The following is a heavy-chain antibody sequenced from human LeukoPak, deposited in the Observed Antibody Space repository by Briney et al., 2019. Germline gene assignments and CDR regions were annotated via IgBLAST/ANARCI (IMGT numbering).Heavy chain of an antibody. D-gene: IGHD1-26*01. J-gene: IGHJ4*02. Sequence: ASVKVSCKASGYIFSDYYMHWVRRAPGQGLEWMGWINPNGGGTNYAQKFQGRVTMTRDRSISTVHMDLSRLTYDDTAVYYCARDKGPRWEDYWGQGTLVTVSS. CDR2: INPNGGGT. CDR1: GYIFSDYY. CDR3: ARDKGPRWEDY. V-gene: IGHV1-2*02.